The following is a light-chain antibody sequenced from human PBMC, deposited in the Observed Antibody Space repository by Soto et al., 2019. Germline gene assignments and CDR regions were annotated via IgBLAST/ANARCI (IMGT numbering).Light chain of an antibody. J-gene: IGLJ1*01. CDR3: SSYTRSGVYV. CDR2: DVS. Sequence: ALTQPASVSGSPGQSITISCTGTSSDVGGYNAVSWYQQHPGRAPKLMIYDVSNRPSGISNRFSGSKSGSTASLTISGLQAEDDADYYCSSYTRSGVYVFGAETMVTVL. V-gene: IGLV2-14*01. CDR1: SSDVGGYNA.